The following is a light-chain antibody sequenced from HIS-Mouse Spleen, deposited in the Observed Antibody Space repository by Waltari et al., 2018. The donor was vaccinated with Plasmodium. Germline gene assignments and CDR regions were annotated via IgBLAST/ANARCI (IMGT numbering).Light chain of an antibody. V-gene: IGLV3-10*01. CDR1: ALPKKY. Sequence: SYELTQPPSVSVSPGQTARITCSGDALPKKYAYWYQQKSGQAPVLVIDEDSKRPSGIPERFAGSSSGKMATLTISGAQVEDEADYYCYSTDSSCNHRVFGGGTKLTVL. CDR2: EDS. J-gene: IGLJ3*02. CDR3: YSTDSSCNHRV.